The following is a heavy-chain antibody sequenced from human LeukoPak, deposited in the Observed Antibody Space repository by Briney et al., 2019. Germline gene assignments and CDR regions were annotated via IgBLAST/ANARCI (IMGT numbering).Heavy chain of an antibody. D-gene: IGHD1-26*01. CDR1: GFTFRRYW. J-gene: IGHJ4*02. Sequence: HPGGSLRLSCAPSGFTFRRYWMSWVRQAPGKGLEWVAVISYDGSNKYYADSVKGRFTISRDNSKNTLYLQMNSLRAEDTAVYYCARDGVGATRRIDSHFDYWGQGTLVTVSS. CDR3: ARDGVGATRRIDSHFDY. V-gene: IGHV3-30*03. CDR2: ISYDGSNK.